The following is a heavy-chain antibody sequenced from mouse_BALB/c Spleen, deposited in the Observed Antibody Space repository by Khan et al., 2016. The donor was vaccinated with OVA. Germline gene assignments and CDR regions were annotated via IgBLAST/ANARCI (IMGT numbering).Heavy chain of an antibody. J-gene: IGHJ4*01. Sequence: QVQLQQSGPELVKPGASVKISCKTSGYTFTSYDINWVKQRPGQGLEWIGWIYPGDGSSKYNEKLKGKATLTADTSSSTAYMQLTSLTSENSAVYFCAREGLRGVARDYWGQGTSVTVSS. CDR2: IYPGDGSS. CDR3: AREGLRGVARDY. CDR1: GYTFTSYD. D-gene: IGHD3-3*01. V-gene: IGHV1S56*01.